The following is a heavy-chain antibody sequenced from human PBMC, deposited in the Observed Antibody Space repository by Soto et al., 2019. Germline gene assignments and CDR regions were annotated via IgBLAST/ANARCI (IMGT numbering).Heavy chain of an antibody. CDR1: GGSISSGGYY. D-gene: IGHD3-10*01. CDR2: IYYSGST. CDR3: ARESTMLRGVFDY. Sequence: PSETLSLTCTVSGGSISSGGYYWTWIRQHPGKGLEWVGYIYYSGSTYYNPSLKSRVTISVDTSKNHFSLNLSSVTAADTAVYYCARESTMLRGVFDYWGQGALVTVSS. V-gene: IGHV4-31*03. J-gene: IGHJ4*02.